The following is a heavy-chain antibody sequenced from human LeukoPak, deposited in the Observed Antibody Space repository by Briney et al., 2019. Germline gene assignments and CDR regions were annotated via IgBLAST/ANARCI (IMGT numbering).Heavy chain of an antibody. CDR2: IHPHGIF. CDR1: GGSCDDYY. Sequence: PSETLSLTCAVCGGSCDDYYCSWIRQPPGKGLEWIGEIHPHGIFYYNSSLTSRVTISIDTSKSQFSLRLTSVTAADTAFYYCARGRDRSKAGDHWGQGSLVTVSS. J-gene: IGHJ4*02. D-gene: IGHD5-24*01. CDR3: ARGRDRSKAGDH. V-gene: IGHV4-34*01.